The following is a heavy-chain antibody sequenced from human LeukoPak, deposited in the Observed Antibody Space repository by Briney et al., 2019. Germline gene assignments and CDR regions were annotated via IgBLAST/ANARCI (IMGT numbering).Heavy chain of an antibody. CDR2: ISSSSSYI. J-gene: IGHJ4*02. Sequence: GGSLRLSCAASGFTFSSYSVNWVRQAPGKGLEWVSSISSSSSYIYYADSVKGRFTISRDNAKNSLYLQMNSLRAEDTAVYYCARAVAGNFDYWGQGTLVTVSS. V-gene: IGHV3-21*01. CDR3: ARAVAGNFDY. CDR1: GFTFSSYS. D-gene: IGHD6-19*01.